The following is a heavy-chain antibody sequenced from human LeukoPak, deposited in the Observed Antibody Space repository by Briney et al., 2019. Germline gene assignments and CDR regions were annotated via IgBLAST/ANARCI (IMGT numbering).Heavy chain of an antibody. J-gene: IGHJ4*02. V-gene: IGHV1-8*01. D-gene: IGHD6-13*01. CDR2: MNPNSGNT. Sequence: GASVKVSCKASGYTFTSYDINWVRQATGQGLEWMGWMNPNSGNTGYAQKFQGRVTRTRNTSISTAYMELSSLRSEDTAVYYCARVRGKQQLVHYWGQGTLVTVSS. CDR1: GYTFTSYD. CDR3: ARVRGKQQLVHY.